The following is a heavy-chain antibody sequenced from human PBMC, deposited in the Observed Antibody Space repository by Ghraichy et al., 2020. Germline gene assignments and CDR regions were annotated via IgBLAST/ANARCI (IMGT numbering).Heavy chain of an antibody. CDR1: GFTVSSNY. CDR2: IYSGGST. CDR3: ASMSNYDFWSGYYGMDV. J-gene: IGHJ6*02. V-gene: IGHV3-53*01. Sequence: GGSLRLSCAASGFTVSSNYMSWVRQAPGKGLEWVSVIYSGGSTYYADSVKGRFTISRDNSKNTLYLQMNSLRAEDTAVYYCASMSNYDFWSGYYGMDVWGQGTTVTVSS. D-gene: IGHD3-3*01.